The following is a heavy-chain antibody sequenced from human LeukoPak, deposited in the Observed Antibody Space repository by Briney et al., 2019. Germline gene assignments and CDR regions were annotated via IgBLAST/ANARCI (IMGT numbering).Heavy chain of an antibody. CDR1: GFTFSSYS. D-gene: IGHD4-11*01. CDR3: ARLPILLYSNYTY. J-gene: IGHJ4*02. Sequence: GGSLRLSCAASGFTFSSYSMNWVRQAPGKGLEWVSYISSSSSTIYYADSVKGRFTISRDNAKNSLYLQMNSLRAEDTAVYYCARLPILLYSNYTYWGQGTLVTVSS. V-gene: IGHV3-48*01. CDR2: ISSSSSTI.